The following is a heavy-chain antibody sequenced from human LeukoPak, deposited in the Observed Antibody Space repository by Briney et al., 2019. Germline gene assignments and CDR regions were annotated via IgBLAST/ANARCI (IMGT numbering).Heavy chain of an antibody. J-gene: IGHJ4*02. D-gene: IGHD3-10*01. CDR1: GGSISSGSYY. CDR2: IYTSGST. V-gene: IGHV4-61*02. Sequence: SQTLSLTCTVSGGSISSGSYYWSWIRQPAGKGLEWIGRIYTSGSTNYNPSLKSRVTISVDTSKNQFSLKLGSVTAADTAVYYCARENRNYYGSGSPDYWGQGTLVTVSS. CDR3: ARENRNYYGSGSPDY.